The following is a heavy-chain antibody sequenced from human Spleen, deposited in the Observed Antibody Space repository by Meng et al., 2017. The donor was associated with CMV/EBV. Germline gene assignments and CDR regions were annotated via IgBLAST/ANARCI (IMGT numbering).Heavy chain of an antibody. Sequence: GESLKISCAASGFTFSTYNMNWVRQAPGKGLEWVSSISSSSSYIYYADSVKGRFTISRDNAKNSLYLQMNSLRAEDTAVYFCARTWGGGDPLGSDYWGQGTLVTVSS. CDR2: ISSSSSYI. V-gene: IGHV3-21*01. CDR1: GFTFSTYN. CDR3: ARTWGGGDPLGSDY. D-gene: IGHD2-21*01. J-gene: IGHJ4*02.